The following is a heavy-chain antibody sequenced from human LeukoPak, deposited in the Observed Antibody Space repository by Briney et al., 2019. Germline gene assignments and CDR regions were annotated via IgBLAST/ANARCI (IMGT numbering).Heavy chain of an antibody. CDR1: GFTFSSYG. D-gene: IGHD5-18*01. Sequence: GGSLRLSCAASGFTFSSYGMHWVRQAPGKGLEWVSCISISGDTIYYAESVKGRFTMSRDNARKSQYLQMNSLRAEDTAVYYCARDGPGYSFDYWGQGTLVTVSS. V-gene: IGHV3-48*04. J-gene: IGHJ4*02. CDR2: ISISGDTI. CDR3: ARDGPGYSFDY.